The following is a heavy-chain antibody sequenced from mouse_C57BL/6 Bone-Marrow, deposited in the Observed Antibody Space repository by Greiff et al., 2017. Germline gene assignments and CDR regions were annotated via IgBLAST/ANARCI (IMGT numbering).Heavy chain of an antibody. V-gene: IGHV1-39*01. CDR1: GYSFTDYN. Sequence: EVKLVESGPELVKPGASVKISCKASGYSFTDYNMNWVKQSTGKSLEWIRVINPNYGTTSYNQKFKGKATLTVDQSSSTAYMQLNSLTSEDSAVYYCATLYGGAMDYWGQGTSVTVSS. CDR3: ATLYGGAMDY. D-gene: IGHD1-1*01. CDR2: INPNYGTT. J-gene: IGHJ4*01.